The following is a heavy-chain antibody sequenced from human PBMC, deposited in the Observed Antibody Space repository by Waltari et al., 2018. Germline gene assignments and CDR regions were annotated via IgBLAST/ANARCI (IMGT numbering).Heavy chain of an antibody. D-gene: IGHD5-12*01. Sequence: QVQLQESGPGLVKPSETLSLTCTVSGGSISSHYWSWIRQPPGKGLEWIGYIYYSGSTNYNPSLKSRVTISVDTSKNQFSLKLSSVTAADTAVYYCARPPDYSGYDLNAFDIWGQGKMVTVSS. CDR3: ARPPDYSGYDLNAFDI. CDR1: GGSISSHY. J-gene: IGHJ3*02. CDR2: IYYSGST. V-gene: IGHV4-59*11.